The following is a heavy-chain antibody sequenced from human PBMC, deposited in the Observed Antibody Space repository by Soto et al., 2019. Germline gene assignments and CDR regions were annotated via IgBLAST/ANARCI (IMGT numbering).Heavy chain of an antibody. Sequence: SETLSLTCTVSGGSISSGDYYWSWIRQPPGKGLEWIGYIHYSGSTYHNPSLKSRVTISVDTSKNQFSLKLTSVTAADTAVYYCARGTSSWSWKFDYWGQGILVTVSS. V-gene: IGHV4-30-4*01. J-gene: IGHJ4*02. CDR1: GGSISSGDYY. CDR3: ARGTSSWSWKFDY. CDR2: IHYSGST. D-gene: IGHD6-13*01.